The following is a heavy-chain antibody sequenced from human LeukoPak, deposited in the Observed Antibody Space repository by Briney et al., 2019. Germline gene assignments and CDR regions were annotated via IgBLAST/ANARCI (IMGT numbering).Heavy chain of an antibody. J-gene: IGHJ4*02. V-gene: IGHV3-23*01. CDR2: ISGSGGST. Sequence: GGSLRLSCAASGFPFSTYAMNWVRQAPGKGLEWVSAISGSGGSTYYADSVKGRFTISRDNSKNTLYLQMNSLRAEDTAVYYCAKPGGCGSTSCHAGGFDYWGQGTLVTVSS. D-gene: IGHD2-2*01. CDR3: AKPGGCGSTSCHAGGFDY. CDR1: GFPFSTYA.